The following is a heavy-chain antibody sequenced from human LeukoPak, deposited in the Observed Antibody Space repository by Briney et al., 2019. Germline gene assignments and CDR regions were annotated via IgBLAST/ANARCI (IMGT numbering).Heavy chain of an antibody. D-gene: IGHD3-22*01. CDR3: AREGVSSGCIDY. J-gene: IGHJ4*02. CDR1: GFTFSSYA. V-gene: IGHV3-23*01. Sequence: PGGSLRLSCAASGFTFSSYAMTWVRQAPGKGPEWVSSLSGSGGSTYYADSVKGRFTISRDNAKNSLYLQMNSLRAEDTAVYYCAREGVSSGCIDYWGQGTLVTVSS. CDR2: LSGSGGST.